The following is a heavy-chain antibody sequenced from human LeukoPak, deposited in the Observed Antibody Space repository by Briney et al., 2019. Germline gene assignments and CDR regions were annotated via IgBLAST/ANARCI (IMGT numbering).Heavy chain of an antibody. J-gene: IGHJ6*04. CDR2: INHSGST. V-gene: IGHV4-34*01. CDR1: GGSFSGYY. CDR3: ASRRRWARPGVPAATYYYYGMDV. Sequence: SETLSLTCAVYGGSFSGYYWSWIRQPPGKGLEWIGEINHSGSTNYNPSLKSRVTISVDTSKNQFSLKLSSVTAADTAVYYYASRRRWARPGVPAATYYYYGMDVWGKGTTVTVSS. D-gene: IGHD2-2*01.